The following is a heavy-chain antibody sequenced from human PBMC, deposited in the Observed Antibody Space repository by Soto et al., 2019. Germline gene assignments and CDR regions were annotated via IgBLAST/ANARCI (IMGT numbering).Heavy chain of an antibody. CDR1: GYTFTGYY. V-gene: IGHV1-2*04. J-gene: IGHJ4*02. Sequence: GASVKVSCKASGYTFTGYYIHWVRQAPGQGLEWMGWINPNSGGTNYAQKFQGWVTMTRDTSISTAYMELSRLTSDDTAVYYCATACRDGYNCLDYWGQGTLVTVSS. CDR3: ATACRDGYNCLDY. D-gene: IGHD5-12*01. CDR2: INPNSGGT.